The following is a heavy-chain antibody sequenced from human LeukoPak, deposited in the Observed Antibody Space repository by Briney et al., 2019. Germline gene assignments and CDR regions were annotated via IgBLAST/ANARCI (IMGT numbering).Heavy chain of an antibody. V-gene: IGHV4-4*07. Sequence: SETLSLTCTVSGGSISSYYWSWIRQPAGKGLELIGRIYPSGRTNYNPSLKSRVTMSVDTSKNQFSLKLSSVTAADTAVYYCARAPTGTGGWNWFDPWGQGTLVTVSS. CDR2: IYPSGRT. CDR1: GGSISSYY. J-gene: IGHJ5*02. D-gene: IGHD1-1*01. CDR3: ARAPTGTGGWNWFDP.